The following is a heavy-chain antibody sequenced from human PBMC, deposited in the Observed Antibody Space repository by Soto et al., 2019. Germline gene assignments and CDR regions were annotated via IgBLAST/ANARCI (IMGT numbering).Heavy chain of an antibody. V-gene: IGHV3-48*02. CDR3: ARDSSPDYGVVVPAAICWFDP. J-gene: IGHJ5*02. D-gene: IGHD2-2*01. CDR1: GFTFSSYS. Sequence: GGSLRLSCAASGFTFSSYSMNWVRQAPGKGLEWVSYISSSSSTIYYADSVKGRFTISRDNAKNSLYLQMNSLRDEDTAVYYCARDSSPDYGVVVPAAICWFDPWGQGTLVTVSS. CDR2: ISSSSSTI.